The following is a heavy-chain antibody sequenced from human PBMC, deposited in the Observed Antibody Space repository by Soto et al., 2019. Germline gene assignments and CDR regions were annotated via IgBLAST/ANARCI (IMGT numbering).Heavy chain of an antibody. CDR3: ARGVAARPIGYYFDY. CDR1: GGSISSYC. D-gene: IGHD6-6*01. Sequence: SETLSLTCTVAGGSISSYCWSWIRQPPGKGLEWIGYIYYSGSTNYNPSLKSRVTISVDTSKNQFSLKLSSVTAADTAVYYCARGVAARPIGYYFDYWGQGTLVTVSS. J-gene: IGHJ4*02. V-gene: IGHV4-59*01. CDR2: IYYSGST.